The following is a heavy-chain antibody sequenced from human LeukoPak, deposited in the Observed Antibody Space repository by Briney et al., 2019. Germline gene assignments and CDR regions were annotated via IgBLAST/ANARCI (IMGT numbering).Heavy chain of an antibody. CDR2: INPNIGGT. CDR1: GYTFTGYY. D-gene: IGHD5-18*01. J-gene: IGHJ6*02. Sequence: ASVKVSCKASGYTFTGYYMHWVRQAPGQGLEWMGWINPNIGGTNYAQKFQGRVTMTRDTSISTAYMELSRLRSDDTAVYYCARDAGFAIQLWLGEIDYGMDVWGQGTTVTVSS. V-gene: IGHV1-2*02. CDR3: ARDAGFAIQLWLGEIDYGMDV.